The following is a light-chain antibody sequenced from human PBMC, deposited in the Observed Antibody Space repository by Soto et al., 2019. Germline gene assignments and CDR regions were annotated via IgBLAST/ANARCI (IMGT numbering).Light chain of an antibody. CDR1: QTVRNNY. CDR3: QQRANWPPT. J-gene: IGKJ5*01. CDR2: DAS. V-gene: IGKV3D-20*02. Sequence: EIVMTQSPGTLSLSPGERATLSCRASQTVRNNYLAWYQQKPGQAPRLLIYDASSRATGIPDRFTGSGSGTDFTLTISSLEPEDVAVYYCQQRANWPPTFGQGTRLDI.